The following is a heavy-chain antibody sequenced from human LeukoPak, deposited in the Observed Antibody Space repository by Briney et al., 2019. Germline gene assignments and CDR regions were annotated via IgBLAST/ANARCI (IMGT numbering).Heavy chain of an antibody. V-gene: IGHV1-69*05. CDR2: IIPFFGTP. J-gene: IGHJ5*02. D-gene: IGHD3-16*01. CDR3: ARAAGFTYDGEKWFHP. Sequence: SVKVSCKASGPTFSNYAINWVRQAPGQGLEWMGGIIPFFGTPNYAQKFQGRLTITTDESASTAYMELSSLKSEDTAIYFCARAAGFTYDGEKWFHPWGQGTLVTVSS. CDR1: GPTFSNYA.